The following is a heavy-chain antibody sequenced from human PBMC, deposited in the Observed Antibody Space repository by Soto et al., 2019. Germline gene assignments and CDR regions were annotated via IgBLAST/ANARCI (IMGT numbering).Heavy chain of an antibody. D-gene: IGHD6-19*01. CDR1: GFTFTSSA. Sequence: QMQLVQSGPEVKKPGTSVKVSCKASGFTFTSSAMQWVRQARGQRLEWIGWIVVGSGNTNYAQKCQVRVTITRDMCTSTAYVELSSLRSEDTAVYYCAAGGYSSGWYSRAFDIWGQGTMVTVSS. CDR3: AAGGYSSGWYSRAFDI. CDR2: IVVGSGNT. J-gene: IGHJ3*02. V-gene: IGHV1-58*02.